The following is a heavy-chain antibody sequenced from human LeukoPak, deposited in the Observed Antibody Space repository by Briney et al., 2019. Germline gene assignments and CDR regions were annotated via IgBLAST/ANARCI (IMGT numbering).Heavy chain of an antibody. CDR2: IIPIFGTA. CDR1: GGTFSSYA. V-gene: IGHV1-69*05. CDR3: ARSRCSGGSCYSGDY. Sequence: SVKVSCKASGGTFSSYAISWVRQAPGQGLEWMGRIIPIFGTANYAQKFQGRVTITTDESTSTAYMELSSLRSEDTAVYYCARSRCSGGSCYSGDYWGQGTLVTVSS. J-gene: IGHJ4*02. D-gene: IGHD2-15*01.